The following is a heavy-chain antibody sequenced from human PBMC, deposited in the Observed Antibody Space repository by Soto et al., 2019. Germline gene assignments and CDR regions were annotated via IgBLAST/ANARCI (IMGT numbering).Heavy chain of an antibody. V-gene: IGHV4-59*12. Sequence: SETLSLTCTVSGGSISSYYWSWIRQPPGKGLEWIGYIYYSGSTNYNPSFKSRVTISVDTSKNQFSLKLSSVTAADTAVYYCAREIWFGELSSAFDIWGQGTMVTVSS. CDR1: GGSISSYY. D-gene: IGHD3-10*01. CDR3: AREIWFGELSSAFDI. J-gene: IGHJ3*02. CDR2: IYYSGST.